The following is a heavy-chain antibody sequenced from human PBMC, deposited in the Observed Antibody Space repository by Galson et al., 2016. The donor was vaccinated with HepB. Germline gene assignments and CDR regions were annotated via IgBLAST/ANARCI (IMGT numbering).Heavy chain of an antibody. CDR2: IFGNGGRT. V-gene: IGHV3-23*01. D-gene: IGHD2/OR15-2a*01. Sequence: SLRLSCAASGFSFSSYAMSWVRQVPGKGLEWVSGIFGNGGRTYYAESVKGRFSISRDNSKKTMYLQMNSLRADDTAVYYCARHGGPIVIVPLVSWGQGALVTVSS. CDR3: ARHGGPIVIVPLVS. CDR1: GFSFSSYA. J-gene: IGHJ4*02.